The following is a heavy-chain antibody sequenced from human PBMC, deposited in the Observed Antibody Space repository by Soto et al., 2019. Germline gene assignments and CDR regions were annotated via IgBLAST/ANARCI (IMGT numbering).Heavy chain of an antibody. CDR3: ARAPGGARQDYYYGMDV. CDR1: GGSISSSSYY. D-gene: IGHD6-25*01. Sequence: SETLSLTCTVSGGSISSSSYYWGWIRQPPGKGLEWIGSIYYSGSTYYNPSLKSRVTISVDTSKNQFSLKLSSVTAADTAVYYCARAPGGARQDYYYGMDVWGQGTTVTVSS. CDR2: IYYSGST. J-gene: IGHJ6*02. V-gene: IGHV4-39*01.